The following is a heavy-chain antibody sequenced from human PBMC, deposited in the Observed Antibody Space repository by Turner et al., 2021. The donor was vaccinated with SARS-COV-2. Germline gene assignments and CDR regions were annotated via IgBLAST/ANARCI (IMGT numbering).Heavy chain of an antibody. Sequence: QLQLQESGPGLVKPSETLSLTCTVSGGSISSSTYYWSWIRQPPGKRLELIGYLSYSGSTNYNPSLKSRVTISVDTSKNQFSLNLISVTGADTAVYYCAIRSRSGGWGVWDNWGQGTLVTVSS. CDR3: AIRSRSGGWGVWDN. CDR2: LSYSGST. CDR1: GGSISSSTYY. J-gene: IGHJ4*02. V-gene: IGHV4-61*05. D-gene: IGHD6-19*01.